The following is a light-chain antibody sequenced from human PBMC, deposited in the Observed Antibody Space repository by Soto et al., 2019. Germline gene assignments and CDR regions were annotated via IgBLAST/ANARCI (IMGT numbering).Light chain of an antibody. J-gene: IGKJ4*01. CDR2: DAS. V-gene: IGKV3-11*01. Sequence: EIVLTQSPATLSLSPGERATLSCRASQSVSRYLAWYQQKPGQAPRLLIYDASNRASGIPARFSGSGSGTDFTLTISSLEPEDFAVYYCQQRSNWLTFGGGTKVDSK. CDR3: QQRSNWLT. CDR1: QSVSRY.